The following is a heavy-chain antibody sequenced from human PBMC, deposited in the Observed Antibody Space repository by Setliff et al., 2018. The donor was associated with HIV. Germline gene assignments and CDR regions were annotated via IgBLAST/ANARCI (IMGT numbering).Heavy chain of an antibody. D-gene: IGHD1-1*01. CDR3: ARVHWQQLERDYFDS. Sequence: LRLSCVASGFTLRSHEMNWVRQAPGKGLEWISYISSSGSIIHYADSAKGRFTISRDNAKNSLYLQMSNLRAEDTATYYCARVHWQQLERDYFDSWGQGTVVTVSS. V-gene: IGHV3-48*03. J-gene: IGHJ4*02. CDR2: ISSSGSII. CDR1: GFTLRSHE.